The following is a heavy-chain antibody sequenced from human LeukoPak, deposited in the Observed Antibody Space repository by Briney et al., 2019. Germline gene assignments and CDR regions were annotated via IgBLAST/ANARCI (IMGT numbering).Heavy chain of an antibody. Sequence: RSGGSLRLSCAASGFSFTAYSMNWVRQAPGRGLEWISYIGPGGDIYYADSVTGRFTVSRDTAKNSLYLQMNGPRVEDTAVYYCARRFDSWGQGTLVTVSS. J-gene: IGHJ4*02. CDR3: ARRFDS. CDR1: GFSFTAYS. V-gene: IGHV3-48*01. CDR2: IGPGGDI.